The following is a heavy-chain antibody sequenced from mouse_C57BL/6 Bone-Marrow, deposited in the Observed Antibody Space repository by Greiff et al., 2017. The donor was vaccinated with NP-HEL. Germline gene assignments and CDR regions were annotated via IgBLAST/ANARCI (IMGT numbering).Heavy chain of an antibody. J-gene: IGHJ2*01. CDR3: ARTRGNSSDSFDY. V-gene: IGHV1-53*01. Sequence: VQLQQPGTELVKPGASVKLSCKASGYTFTSYWMHWVKQRPGQGLEWIGNINPSNGGTNYNEKFKSKATLTVDKSSSTAYMQLSSLTSEDSAVYYCARTRGNSSDSFDYWGQGTTLTVSS. D-gene: IGHD3-2*02. CDR1: GYTFTSYW. CDR2: INPSNGGT.